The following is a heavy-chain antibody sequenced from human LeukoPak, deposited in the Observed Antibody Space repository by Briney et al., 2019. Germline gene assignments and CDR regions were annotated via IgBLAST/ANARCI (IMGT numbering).Heavy chain of an antibody. D-gene: IGHD5-24*01. J-gene: IGHJ4*02. CDR3: AKDQTRDGYNYAFDY. Sequence: GGSLNPSCEPPGFPFEDYTLHWFVQPRGKGWDWVSLISWNGGSTYYADSVKGRFTISRDNSKNSLYLQMNSLRTEDTALYYCAKDQTRDGYNYAFDYWGQGTLVTVSS. V-gene: IGHV3-43*01. CDR2: ISWNGGST. CDR1: GFPFEDYT.